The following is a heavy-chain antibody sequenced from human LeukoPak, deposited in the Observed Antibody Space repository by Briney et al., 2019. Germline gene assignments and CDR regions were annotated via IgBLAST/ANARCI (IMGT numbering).Heavy chain of an antibody. D-gene: IGHD5-18*01. CDR2: IIPILGIA. J-gene: IGHJ6*02. Sequence: ASVKVSCKASGGTFSSYTISWMRQAPGQGLEWMGRIIPILGIANYAQKFQGRVTITADKSTSTAYMELSSLRSEDTAVYYCARSQYSYGTDYYYGMDVWGQGTTVTVSS. V-gene: IGHV1-69*02. CDR3: ARSQYSYGTDYYYGMDV. CDR1: GGTFSSYT.